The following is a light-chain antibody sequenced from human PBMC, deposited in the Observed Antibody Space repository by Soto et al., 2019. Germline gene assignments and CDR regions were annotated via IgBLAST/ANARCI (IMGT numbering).Light chain of an antibody. CDR3: QQYNNWPPVT. J-gene: IGKJ1*01. CDR2: GAS. Sequence: MVMTQSPATRSGWQMEVATRAVMASQSVSSNLAWYQQKPVQAPRLLIYGASTRATGIPARFSGSGSGTEFTLTISSLRSEDFAVYYCQQYNNWPPVTFGQGTKVDI. V-gene: IGKV3-15*01. CDR1: QSVSSN.